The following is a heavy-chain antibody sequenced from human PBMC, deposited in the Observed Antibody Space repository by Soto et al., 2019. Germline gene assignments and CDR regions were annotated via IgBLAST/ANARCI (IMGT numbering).Heavy chain of an antibody. Sequence: QVQLVKSGAEVKKPGASVKVSCKASGYTFTSYDINWVRQATGQGLEWMGWMNPNSGNTGFAQKFKGRVAMTRNTSISTAYMELSSLRSEDTAVYYCARGRRYGFPFDYWGQGTPVTVSS. D-gene: IGHD5-18*01. CDR2: MNPNSGNT. J-gene: IGHJ4*02. CDR3: ARGRRYGFPFDY. CDR1: GYTFTSYD. V-gene: IGHV1-8*01.